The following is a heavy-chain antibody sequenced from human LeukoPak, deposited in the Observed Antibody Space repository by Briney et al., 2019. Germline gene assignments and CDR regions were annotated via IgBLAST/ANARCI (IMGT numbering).Heavy chain of an antibody. D-gene: IGHD2-15*01. CDR3: ARRDCSGGSCYDSFDH. CDR1: GYSFTSYW. V-gene: IGHV5-51*01. CDR2: IYPGDSDT. Sequence: GESLKISCKGSGYSFTSYWIGWVRQMPGKGLEWMGIIYPGDSDTRYSPSFQGQVTISADKSISTAYLQWSSLKASDTAMYYCARRDCSGGSCYDSFDHWGQGTLVTVSS. J-gene: IGHJ4*02.